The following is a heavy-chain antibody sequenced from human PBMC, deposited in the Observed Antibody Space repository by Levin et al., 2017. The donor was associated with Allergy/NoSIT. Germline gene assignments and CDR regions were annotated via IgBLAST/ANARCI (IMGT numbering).Heavy chain of an antibody. CDR2: IYPGDSDT. V-gene: IGHV5-51*01. CDR1: GYSFSSYW. J-gene: IGHJ4*02. D-gene: IGHD3-22*01. Sequence: PGESLKISCKGSGYSFSSYWIGWVRQKTGQGLEWMGIIYPGDSDTRYSPSFQGQVTVSADKSINPAYLQWSSLKASDTAMYYCARLPYDSTDYYLYFIDHWGLGTPVTVSS. CDR3: ARLPYDSTDYYLYFIDH.